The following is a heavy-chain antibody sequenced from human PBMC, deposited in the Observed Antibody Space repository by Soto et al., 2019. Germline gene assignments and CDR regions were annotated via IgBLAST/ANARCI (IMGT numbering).Heavy chain of an antibody. CDR2: ISSSSSYI. J-gene: IGHJ4*02. V-gene: IGHV3-21*01. CDR1: GFTFSSYS. Sequence: EVQLVASGGGLVKPGGSLRLSCAASGFTFSSYSMNWVRQAPGKGLEWVSSISSSSSYIYYADSVKGRFTISRDNAKNSLYLQMNSLRAEDTAVYYCAREVARRGYSGYDSDYFDYWGQGTLVTVSS. D-gene: IGHD5-12*01. CDR3: AREVARRGYSGYDSDYFDY.